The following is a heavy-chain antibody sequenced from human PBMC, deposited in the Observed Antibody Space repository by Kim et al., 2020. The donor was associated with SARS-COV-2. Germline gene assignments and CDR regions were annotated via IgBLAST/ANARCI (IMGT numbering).Heavy chain of an antibody. CDR1: GFSLRTSGMC. D-gene: IGHD6-19*01. CDR2: IDWDDDT. J-gene: IGHJ6*02. Sequence: SGPTLVNPTQTLTLTCTFSGFSLRTSGMCVTWIRQPPGKALEWLARIDWDDDTFYNTSLKTRLTISKDPSKNQVVLTMSNMDPADTGTYYCARISRFDSSEAQDVWGQGTKVTVSS. CDR3: ARISRFDSSEAQDV. V-gene: IGHV2-70*17.